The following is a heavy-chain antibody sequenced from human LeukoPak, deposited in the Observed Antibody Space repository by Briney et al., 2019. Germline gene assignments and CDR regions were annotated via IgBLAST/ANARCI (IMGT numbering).Heavy chain of an antibody. CDR3: ARMSMIDHY. CDR2: ISGNSYTI. D-gene: IGHD3-22*01. CDR1: RFNFNSYE. V-gene: IGHV3-48*03. Sequence: GGPLRLSCAASRFNFNSYEMNWVRQAPGKGPEWLSYISGNSYTIYYADSVEGRFTISRDNAKNSLYLQMNSLRAEDTAVYYCARMSMIDHYWGQGTLVTVSS. J-gene: IGHJ4*02.